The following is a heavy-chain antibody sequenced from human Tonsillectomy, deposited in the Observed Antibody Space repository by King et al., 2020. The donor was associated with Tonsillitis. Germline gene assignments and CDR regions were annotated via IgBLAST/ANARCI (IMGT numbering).Heavy chain of an antibody. CDR1: GYTFTAYY. J-gene: IGHJ5*02. CDR2: INSNSGDT. CDR3: ARGRMVGGTPSGFDP. D-gene: IGHD1-26*01. V-gene: IGHV1-2*02. Sequence: LQLVQSGADVKKPGASVKVSCKASGYTFTAYYMHWVRQAPGQGLEWMGWINSNSGDTKYAQKFQGRVTMTRDTSISTAYMELSRLTSDDTALYYCARGRMVGGTPSGFDPWGQGALVIVSS.